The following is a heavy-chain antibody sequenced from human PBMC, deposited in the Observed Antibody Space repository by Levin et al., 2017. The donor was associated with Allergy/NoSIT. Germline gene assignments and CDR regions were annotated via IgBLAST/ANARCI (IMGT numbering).Heavy chain of an antibody. D-gene: IGHD3-10*01. CDR3: ARKGFAPSDYFDY. CDR2: IYYSGST. J-gene: IGHJ4*02. Sequence: SETLSLTCTVSGGSISSSGYYWCWIRQPPGEGLEWIGNIYYSGSTYSNPSLKSRVTISVDTSKNQFSLKMKSVTAADTAGYYCARKGFAPSDYFDYWGQGTLVTVSS. CDR1: GGSISSSGYY. V-gene: IGHV4-39*01.